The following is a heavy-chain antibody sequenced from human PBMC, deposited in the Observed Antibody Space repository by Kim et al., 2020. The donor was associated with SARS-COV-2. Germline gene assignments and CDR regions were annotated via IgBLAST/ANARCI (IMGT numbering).Heavy chain of an antibody. J-gene: IGHJ4*02. CDR2: AGDP. CDR3: ARGWDFDY. V-gene: IGHV3-13*05. Sequence: AGDPYYPGSVKGRFTISRENAKNSLYLQMNSLRAGDTAVYYCARGWDFDYWGQGTLVTVSS. D-gene: IGHD6-13*01.